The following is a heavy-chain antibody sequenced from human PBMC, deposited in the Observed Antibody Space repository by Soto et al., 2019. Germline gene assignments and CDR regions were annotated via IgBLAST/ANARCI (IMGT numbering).Heavy chain of an antibody. CDR3: ASDKQWLAQGEYYGMDV. CDR2: ISYDGSNK. J-gene: IGHJ6*02. Sequence: GGSLRLSCAASGFTFSSYAMHWVRQAPGKGLEWVAVISYDGSNKYYADSVKGRFTISRDNSKNTLYLQMNSLRAEDTAVYYCASDKQWLAQGEYYGMDVWGQGTTVTVSS. V-gene: IGHV3-30-3*01. D-gene: IGHD6-19*01. CDR1: GFTFSSYA.